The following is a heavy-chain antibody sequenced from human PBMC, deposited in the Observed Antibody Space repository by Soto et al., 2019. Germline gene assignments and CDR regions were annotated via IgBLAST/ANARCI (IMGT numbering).Heavy chain of an antibody. CDR1: GFTFSSYA. D-gene: IGHD3-3*01. J-gene: IGHJ6*02. CDR2: ISYDGSNK. V-gene: IGHV3-30*04. CDR3: AKGAGGDFWSGYYPYYYYGMDV. Sequence: QVQLVESGGGVVQPGRSLRLSCAASGFTFSSYAMHWVRQAPGKGLEWVAVISYDGSNKYYADSVKGRFTISRDNSKNTLYLQMNSLRAEDTAVYYCAKGAGGDFWSGYYPYYYYGMDVWGQGTTVTVSS.